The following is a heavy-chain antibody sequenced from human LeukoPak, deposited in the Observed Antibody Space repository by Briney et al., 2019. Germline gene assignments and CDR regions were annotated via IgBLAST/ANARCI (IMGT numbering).Heavy chain of an antibody. CDR2: ISSSSSTI. CDR3: ASKPGYYDFWSGYPLYYYYMDV. V-gene: IGHV3-48*01. J-gene: IGHJ6*03. CDR1: GFTFSSYS. D-gene: IGHD3-3*01. Sequence: GGSLRLSCAASGFTFSSYSMNWVRQAPGKGLEWVSYISSSSSTIYYADSVKGRFTISRDNSKNTLYLQMNSLRAEDTAVYYCASKPGYYDFWSGYPLYYYYMDVWGKGTTVTVSS.